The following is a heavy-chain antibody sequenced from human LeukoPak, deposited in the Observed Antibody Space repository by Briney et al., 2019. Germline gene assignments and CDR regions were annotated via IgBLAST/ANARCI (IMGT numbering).Heavy chain of an antibody. CDR2: FDPEGGET. CDR3: ATRGVVGKSTYYFDY. J-gene: IGHJ4*02. Sequence: ASVKVSCKVSGYTLTELSMHWVRQAPGKGLEWMGGFDPEGGETIYAQKFQGRVTMTEDTSTDTAYMELSSLRSEDTAMYYCATRGVVGKSTYYFDYWGQGTLVTVSS. CDR1: GYTLTELS. V-gene: IGHV1-24*01. D-gene: IGHD1-26*01.